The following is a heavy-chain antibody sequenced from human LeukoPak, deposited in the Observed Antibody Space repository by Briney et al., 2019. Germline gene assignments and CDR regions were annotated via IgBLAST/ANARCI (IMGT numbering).Heavy chain of an antibody. CDR3: ARKYYYGSGSFDY. V-gene: IGHV3-23*01. D-gene: IGHD3-10*01. CDR2: ISGSGDYT. J-gene: IGHJ4*02. CDR1: GFTFSGYA. Sequence: GGSRRLSCAVSGFTFSGYAMSWVRQAPGKGLEWVSTISGSGDYTYYADSVKGRFSISRDNSKNTLHLQMNSLRAEDTAVYYCARKYYYGSGSFDYWGQGTLVTVSS.